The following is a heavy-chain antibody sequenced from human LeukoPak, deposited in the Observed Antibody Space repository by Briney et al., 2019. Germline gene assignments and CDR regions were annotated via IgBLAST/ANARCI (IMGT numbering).Heavy chain of an antibody. CDR2: ISSSSSHT. V-gene: IGHV3-11*06. J-gene: IGHJ4*01. Sequence: PGGSLRLSCGASEFAFSDFYMTWIRQAPGKGLEWVSYISSSSSHTNYADSVKGRFTISRDNAKNSLYLQMNSLRAEDTAVYYCARALYYYDSSPFDYWGHGTLVTVSS. D-gene: IGHD3-22*01. CDR1: EFAFSDFY. CDR3: ARALYYYDSSPFDY.